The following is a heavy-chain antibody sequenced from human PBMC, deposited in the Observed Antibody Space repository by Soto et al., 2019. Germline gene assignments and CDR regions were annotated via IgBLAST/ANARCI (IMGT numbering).Heavy chain of an antibody. D-gene: IGHD3-22*01. J-gene: IGHJ4*02. CDR1: GFTFSDYY. CDR2: ISSSANTI. CDR3: ARPTYYYDSSGPPAY. V-gene: IGHV3-11*04. Sequence: GSLRLSCAASGFTFSDYYMSWIRQAPGKGLEWVSYISSSANTIYYADSVRGRFTISRDNAKNSLYLQMNSLRAEDTAVNYCARPTYYYDSSGPPAYWGQGTLVTVSS.